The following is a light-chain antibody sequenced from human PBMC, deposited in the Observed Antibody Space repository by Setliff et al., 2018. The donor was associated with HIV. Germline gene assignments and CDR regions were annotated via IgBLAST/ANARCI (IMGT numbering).Light chain of an antibody. Sequence: QSALTQPASVTGSPGQSITISCTGTSNDIGNYNYVSWYQQHPGKAPKLMIYQATKRPSGVSNRFSGSKSGNTASLTISGLQAEDEADYYCCSNTGSNTYVFGSGTKVTVL. CDR1: SNDIGNYNY. V-gene: IGLV2-23*01. CDR2: QAT. J-gene: IGLJ1*01. CDR3: CSNTGSNTYV.